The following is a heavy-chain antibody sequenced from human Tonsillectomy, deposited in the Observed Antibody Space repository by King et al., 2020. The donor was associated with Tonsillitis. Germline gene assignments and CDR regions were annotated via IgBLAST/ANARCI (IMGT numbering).Heavy chain of an antibody. CDR3: ARIGPAYCGGDCYLDP. J-gene: IGHJ5*02. V-gene: IGHV2-70*04. CDR1: GFSLSTSGMR. D-gene: IGHD2-21*02. CDR2: IDWDDDK. Sequence: TLKESGPALVKPTQTLTLTCTFSGFSLSTSGMRVSWIRQPPGKALEWLARIDWDDDKFYSTSLKTRLTISQDTSKNQVVLTMTNMDPVDTATYYCARIGPAYCGGDCYLDPWGQGTLVTVCS.